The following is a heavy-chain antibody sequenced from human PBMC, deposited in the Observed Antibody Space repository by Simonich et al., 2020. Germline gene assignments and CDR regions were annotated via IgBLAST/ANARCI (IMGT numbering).Heavy chain of an antibody. J-gene: IGHJ4*02. D-gene: IGHD5-18*01. CDR3: ARDVDTAMVFDY. CDR2: NSSSSSYI. CDR1: GFTFSGNS. Sequence: EVQLVESGGGLVKPGGSLRLSCAASGFTFSGNSMNWVRQAPGKGLEWVSFNSSSSSYIYYADSVKGRFTISRDNAKNSLYLQMNSLRAEDTAVYYCARDVDTAMVFDYWGQGTLVTVSS. V-gene: IGHV3-21*01.